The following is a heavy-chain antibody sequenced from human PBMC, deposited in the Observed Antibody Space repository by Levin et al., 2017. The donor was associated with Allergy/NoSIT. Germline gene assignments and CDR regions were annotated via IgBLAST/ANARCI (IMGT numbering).Heavy chain of an antibody. J-gene: IGHJ4*02. CDR1: GVTSSNFA. CDR3: ASDGVGAANFDY. Sequence: GASVKVSCKASGVTSSNFAISWVRQAPGQGLEWMGGIFPIFGPANYAQKFQDRVTIIADESTSTAYMELHSLRSEDSAVYYCASDGVGAANFDYWGQGTLVTVSS. D-gene: IGHD2-15*01. CDR2: IFPIFGPA. V-gene: IGHV1-69*13.